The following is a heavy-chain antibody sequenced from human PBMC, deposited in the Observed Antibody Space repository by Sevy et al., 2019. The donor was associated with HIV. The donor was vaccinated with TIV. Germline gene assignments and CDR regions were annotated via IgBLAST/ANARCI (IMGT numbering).Heavy chain of an antibody. CDR3: EKARYGSSWYVLDY. CDR2: TSGSGAVT. V-gene: IGHV3-23*01. CDR1: GFAFSTYA. Sequence: GGSLRLSCAASGFAFSTYAMSWVRQAPGKGLEWVSATSGSGAVTFSADSVKGRFTISRDNSKNTLYLQMNNLRAEDKAIYYCEKARYGSSWYVLDYWGQGTLVTVSS. D-gene: IGHD6-13*01. J-gene: IGHJ4*02.